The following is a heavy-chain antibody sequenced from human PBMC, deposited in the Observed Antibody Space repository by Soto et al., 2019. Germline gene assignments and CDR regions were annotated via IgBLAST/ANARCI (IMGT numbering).Heavy chain of an antibody. CDR1: GFTFSSYE. D-gene: IGHD6-13*01. Sequence: LRLSCAASGFTFSSYEMNWVRQAPGKGLEWVSYISSSGSTIYYADSVKGRFTISRDNAKNSLYLQMNSLRAEDTAVYYCARGGSSWFPNWFDPWGQGTLVTVSS. CDR2: ISSSGSTI. CDR3: ARGGSSWFPNWFDP. V-gene: IGHV3-48*03. J-gene: IGHJ5*02.